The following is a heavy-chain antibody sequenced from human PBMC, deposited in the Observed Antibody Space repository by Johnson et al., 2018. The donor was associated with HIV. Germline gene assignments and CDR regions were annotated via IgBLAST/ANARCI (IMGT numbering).Heavy chain of an antibody. CDR1: GFTFSSYW. CDR2: IKQDGSEK. CDR3: AKTEDAFDI. J-gene: IGHJ3*02. Sequence: VQLVESGGGLVQVGGSLRLSCAASGFTFSSYWMSWVRRAPGKGLEWVANIKQDGSEKYYVDSVKGRFTISRDSSKNTLYLQMNSLRAEDTAVYYCAKTEDAFDIWGQGTMVTVSS. V-gene: IGHV3-7*01.